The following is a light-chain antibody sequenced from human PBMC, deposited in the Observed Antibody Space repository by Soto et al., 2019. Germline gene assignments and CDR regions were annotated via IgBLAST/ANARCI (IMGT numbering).Light chain of an antibody. CDR2: DVG. CDR3: SSYTSSSTLL. Sequence: QSALTQPASVSGSPGQSITISCTGTSSDIGGFNRVSWYQQHPGKAPKLMIFDVGYRPSGVSNRFSASKSGNTASLTISGLQAEDVADYYCSSYTSSSTLLFGGGTKVTVL. CDR1: SSDIGGFNR. J-gene: IGLJ2*01. V-gene: IGLV2-14*01.